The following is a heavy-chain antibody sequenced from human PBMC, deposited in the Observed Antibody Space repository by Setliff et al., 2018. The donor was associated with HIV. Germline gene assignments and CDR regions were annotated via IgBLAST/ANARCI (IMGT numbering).Heavy chain of an antibody. J-gene: IGHJ3*02. CDR1: GDSISSGGYY. Sequence: SETLSLTCTVSGDSISSGGYYWTWIRQHPGKGLEWIGYIYYSGSTDYNPSLKSRVTISLDKSRSQFSLRLSSATAADTAVYYCARVSSSSSGDAFDIWGQGTMVTVSS. CDR2: IYYSGST. CDR3: ARVSSSSSGDAFDI. D-gene: IGHD6-6*01. V-gene: IGHV4-31*03.